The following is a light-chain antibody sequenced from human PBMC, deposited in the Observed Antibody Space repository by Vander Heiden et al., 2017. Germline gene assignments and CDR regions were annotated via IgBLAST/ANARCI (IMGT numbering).Light chain of an antibody. CDR1: QSLLHSNGYNY. J-gene: IGKJ2*01. V-gene: IGKV2-28*01. CDR2: LGS. CDR3: MQALQTPYT. Sequence: IMMTQSPLSLPVTPGEPASISCRSSQSLLHSNGYNYLDWYLQKPGQSPQLLIYLGSNRASGVPDRFSGSGSGTDFTLKISRVEAEDVGVYYCMQALQTPYTFGQGTKLEIK.